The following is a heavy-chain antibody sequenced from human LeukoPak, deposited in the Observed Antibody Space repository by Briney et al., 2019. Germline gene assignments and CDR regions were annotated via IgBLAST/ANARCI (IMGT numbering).Heavy chain of an antibody. J-gene: IGHJ4*02. CDR2: IKQDGSEK. Sequence: GGSLRLSCAASGFTFSSYWMSWVRQAPGKGLEWVANIKQDGSEKYYVDSVKGRFTISRDNAKNSLYLQMNSLRAEDTAVYYCARESRLVPRSAFDYWGQGTLVTVSS. CDR1: GFTFSSYW. CDR3: ARESRLVPRSAFDY. D-gene: IGHD6-6*01. V-gene: IGHV3-7*01.